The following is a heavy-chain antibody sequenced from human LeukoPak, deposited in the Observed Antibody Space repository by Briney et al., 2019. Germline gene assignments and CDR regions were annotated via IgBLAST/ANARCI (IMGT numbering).Heavy chain of an antibody. D-gene: IGHD1-26*01. V-gene: IGHV4-34*01. CDR1: GGSLSDYY. CDR3: AKSGGYGLIDY. Sequence: SETLSLTCAVYGGSLSDYYWSWIRQPPGKGLEWIGSIYSSGSTYYNASLQSRVTISIETSKNQISLRLNSVTAADTAIYYCAKSGGYGLIDYWGQGTLVTVSS. J-gene: IGHJ4*02. CDR2: IYSSGST.